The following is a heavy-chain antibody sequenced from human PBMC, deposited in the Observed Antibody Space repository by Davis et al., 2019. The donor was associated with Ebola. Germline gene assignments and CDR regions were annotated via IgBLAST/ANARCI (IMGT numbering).Heavy chain of an antibody. CDR2: IWYDGSNK. J-gene: IGHJ6*02. CDR3: ARELMGYYYGSGSYGYYGMDV. D-gene: IGHD3-10*01. V-gene: IGHV3-33*01. CDR1: GFTFSSYG. Sequence: GESLKISCAASGFTFSSYGMHWVRQAPGKGLEWVAVIWYDGSNKYYADSVKGRFTISRDNSKNTLYLQMNSLRAEDTAVYYCARELMGYYYGSGSYGYYGMDVWGQGTTVTVSS.